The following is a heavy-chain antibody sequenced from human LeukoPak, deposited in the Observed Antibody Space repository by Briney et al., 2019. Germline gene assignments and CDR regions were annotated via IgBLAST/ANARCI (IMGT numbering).Heavy chain of an antibody. CDR3: ARVRVPAAIYYYMDV. D-gene: IGHD2-2*02. V-gene: IGHV1-2*02. Sequence: ASVNVSCKASGYTFTGYYMHWVRQAPGQGLEWMGWINPNSGGTNYAQKFQGRVTMTRDTSISTAYMELSRLRSDDTAVYYCARVRVPAAIYYYMDVWGKGTTVTVSS. CDR2: INPNSGGT. CDR1: GYTFTGYY. J-gene: IGHJ6*03.